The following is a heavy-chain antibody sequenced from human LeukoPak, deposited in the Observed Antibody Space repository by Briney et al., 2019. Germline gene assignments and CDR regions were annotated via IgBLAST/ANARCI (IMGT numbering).Heavy chain of an antibody. D-gene: IGHD2-15*01. CDR3: ARVSNGTDIVVVVAAKPRYYFDY. CDR2: INHSGST. Sequence: SETLSLTCTVSGGSISSYYWSWIRQPPGKGLEWIGEINHSGSTNYNPSLKSRVTISVDTSKNQFSLKLSSVTAADTAVYYCARVSNGTDIVVVVAAKPRYYFDYWGQGTLVTVSS. CDR1: GGSISSYY. V-gene: IGHV4-34*01. J-gene: IGHJ4*02.